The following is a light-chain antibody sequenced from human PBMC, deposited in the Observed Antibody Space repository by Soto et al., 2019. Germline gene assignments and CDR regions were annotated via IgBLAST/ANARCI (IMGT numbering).Light chain of an antibody. V-gene: IGKV3-15*01. Sequence: EIVMTQSPATLSVSPGARATLSCRASQSVSSNLAWYQQKPGQAPRHLIYGASTSATGIPARFSGGGSGTEFTLTISSLQSEDFAVYYCQQYNNWPPCAFGQGTKVEIK. CDR3: QQYNNWPPCA. CDR2: GAS. CDR1: QSVSSN. J-gene: IGKJ1*01.